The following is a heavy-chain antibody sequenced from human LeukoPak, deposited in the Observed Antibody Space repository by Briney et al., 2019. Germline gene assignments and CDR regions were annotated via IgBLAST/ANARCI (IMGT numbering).Heavy chain of an antibody. D-gene: IGHD3-22*01. CDR3: ATSTHYYDSSGYYYAYFDY. CDR1: GGTFSSYA. J-gene: IGHJ4*02. Sequence: GASVKVSCKASGGTFSSYAISWVRQAPGQGLGWMGGIIPIFGTANYAQKFQGRVTITTDESTSTAYMELSSLRSEDTAVYYCATSTHYYDSSGYYYAYFDYWGQGTLVTVSS. CDR2: IIPIFGTA. V-gene: IGHV1-69*05.